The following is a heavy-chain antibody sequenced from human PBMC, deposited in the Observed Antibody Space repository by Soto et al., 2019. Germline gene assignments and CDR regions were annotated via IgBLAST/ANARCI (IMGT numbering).Heavy chain of an antibody. CDR2: IVVGSGNT. CDR1: GFTFTSSA. CDR3: AATGRTTRAFDI. Sequence: QMQLVQSGPEVKKPGTSVKVSCKASGFTFTSSAVQWVRQARGQRLEWIGWIVVGSGNTNYAQKFQERFTITRDMYISTAYMELSSLRSEDTAVYYCAATGRTTRAFDIWGQGTMVTVSS. D-gene: IGHD3-10*01. J-gene: IGHJ3*02. V-gene: IGHV1-58*01.